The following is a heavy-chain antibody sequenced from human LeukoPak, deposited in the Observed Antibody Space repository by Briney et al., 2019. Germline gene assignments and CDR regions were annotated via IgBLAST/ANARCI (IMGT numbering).Heavy chain of an antibody. CDR2: ISSSSSYI. CDR3: ARVGAGYSSISDAFDI. J-gene: IGHJ3*02. CDR1: GFTFSSYS. V-gene: IGHV3-21*01. Sequence: GGSLRLSCAASGFTFSSYSMNWVRQAPGKGLEWVSSISSSSSYIYYADSVKGRFTISRDNAKNSLYLQMNSLRAEDTAVYYCARVGAGYSSISDAFDIWGQGTMVTVSS. D-gene: IGHD6-13*01.